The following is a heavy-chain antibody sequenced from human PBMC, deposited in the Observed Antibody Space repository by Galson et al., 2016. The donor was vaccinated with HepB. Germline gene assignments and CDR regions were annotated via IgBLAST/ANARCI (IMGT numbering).Heavy chain of an antibody. J-gene: IGHJ4*02. V-gene: IGHV3-11*06. Sequence: SLRLSCAASGFTFSDYYMTWIRQAPGKGLELVSYISSSSSDTNYADSVKGRFTISRDNSKNTLYLQMNSLRAEDTAVYYCARDRGYSYGYLVSYYFDYWGQGTLVTVSS. CDR2: ISSSSSDT. D-gene: IGHD5-18*01. CDR1: GFTFSDYY. CDR3: ARDRGYSYGYLVSYYFDY.